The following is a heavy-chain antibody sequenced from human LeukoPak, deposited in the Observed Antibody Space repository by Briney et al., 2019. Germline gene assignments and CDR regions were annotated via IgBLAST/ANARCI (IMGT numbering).Heavy chain of an antibody. CDR3: AKSDDVQQQLGLDYYYGMDV. D-gene: IGHD6-13*01. V-gene: IGHV3-23*01. J-gene: IGHJ6*02. CDR2: ISGSGGST. CDR1: GFTFSSYA. Sequence: GSLRLSCAASGFTFSSYAMSWVRQAPGKGLEWVSAISGSGGSTYYADSVKGRFTISRDNSKNTLYLRMNSLRAEDTAVYYCAKSDDVQQQLGLDYYYGMDVWGQGTTVTVSS.